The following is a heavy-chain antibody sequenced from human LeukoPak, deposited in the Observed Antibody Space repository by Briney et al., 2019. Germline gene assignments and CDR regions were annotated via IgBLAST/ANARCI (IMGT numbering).Heavy chain of an antibody. Sequence: SETLSLTCTVSGGSISSSSYYWGWIRQPPGKGLEWFGSIYYSGSTYYNPSLKSRVTISVDTSKNQFSLKLSSVTAADTAVYYCARNRYGDYGPHYYMDVWGKGTTVTVSS. D-gene: IGHD4-17*01. V-gene: IGHV4-39*07. CDR3: ARNRYGDYGPHYYMDV. CDR1: GGSISSSSYY. CDR2: IYYSGST. J-gene: IGHJ6*03.